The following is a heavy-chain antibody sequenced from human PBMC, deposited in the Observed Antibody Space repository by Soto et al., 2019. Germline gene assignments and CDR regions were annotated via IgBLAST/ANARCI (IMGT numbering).Heavy chain of an antibody. V-gene: IGHV1-18*01. CDR2: ISAYNGNT. J-gene: IGHJ5*01. Sequence: PGEELEWMGWISAYNGNTNYAQKLQGRVTMTTDTSTSTAYMELRSLRSDDTAVYYCASDPATTEIYALSLPDS. D-gene: IGHD4-17*01. CDR3: ASDPATTEIYALSLPDS.